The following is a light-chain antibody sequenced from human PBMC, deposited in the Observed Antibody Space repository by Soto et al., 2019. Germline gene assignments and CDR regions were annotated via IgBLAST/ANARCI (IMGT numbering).Light chain of an antibody. Sequence: QAVVTQPPSLSAAPGQPVTISCSGSSSNIGNNYVSWYQQLPGTAPKLLIYDNNKRPSGIPDRFSGSKSGTSATLGITGLQTGDEADYYCGTWDSSLSAVVFGGGTKLTVL. V-gene: IGLV1-51*01. CDR3: GTWDSSLSAVV. J-gene: IGLJ2*01. CDR2: DNN. CDR1: SSNIGNNY.